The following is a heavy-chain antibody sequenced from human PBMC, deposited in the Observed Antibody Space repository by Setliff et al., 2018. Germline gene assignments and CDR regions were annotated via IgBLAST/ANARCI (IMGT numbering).Heavy chain of an antibody. CDR3: RFWSGYYKNDY. CDR1: GYSISSGYY. J-gene: IGHJ4*02. D-gene: IGHD3-3*01. CDR2: INHSGST. V-gene: IGHV4-38-2*02. Sequence: SETLSLTCTVSGYSISSGYYWGWVRQPPGKGLEWIGEINHSGSTNYIPSHKSRLTISVDTSKNQFSLKLSSVTAADTAMYYCRFWSGYYKNDYWGQGTLVTVSS.